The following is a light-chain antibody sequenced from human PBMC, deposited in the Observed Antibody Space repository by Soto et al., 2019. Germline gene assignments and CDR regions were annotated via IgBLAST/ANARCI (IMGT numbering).Light chain of an antibody. J-gene: IGKJ4*01. CDR1: QSVSSN. V-gene: IGKV3-15*01. CDR3: QQYNNWPPLT. Sequence: EIVMTQSPATLSVSPGERATLSCWASQSVSSNLAWYQQKPGQAPRLLIYGASTRATGIPARFSGSGSGTEFTLTISSLQSEDFAVYHCQQYNNWPPLTFGGGTKVEIK. CDR2: GAS.